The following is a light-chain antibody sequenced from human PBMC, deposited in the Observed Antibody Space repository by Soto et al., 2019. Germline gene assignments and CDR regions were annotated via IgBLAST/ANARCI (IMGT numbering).Light chain of an antibody. CDR3: QQYDSYSGT. CDR2: TTS. Sequence: IQMTQSPSTLSASVGDRVSTTCRASQSIGSCLAWYQQKPGKAPKLLIYTTSSLDSGVPSRFSGSGSGTEFTLTISGLQADDFATYYCQQYDSYSGTFGQGTKVDIK. J-gene: IGKJ1*01. CDR1: QSIGSC. V-gene: IGKV1-5*03.